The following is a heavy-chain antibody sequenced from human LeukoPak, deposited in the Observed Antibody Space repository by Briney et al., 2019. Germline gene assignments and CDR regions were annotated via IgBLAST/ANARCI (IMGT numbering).Heavy chain of an antibody. Sequence: SETLSLTCTVSGGSISSSSYYWGWIRQPPGKGLEWIGRIYTSGSTNYNPSLKSRVTISVDTSKNQFSLKLSSVTAADTAVYYCARELIVVVPAASGNWFDPWGQGTLVTVSS. CDR2: IYTSGST. CDR3: ARELIVVVPAASGNWFDP. D-gene: IGHD2-2*01. CDR1: GGSISSSSYY. V-gene: IGHV4-39*07. J-gene: IGHJ5*02.